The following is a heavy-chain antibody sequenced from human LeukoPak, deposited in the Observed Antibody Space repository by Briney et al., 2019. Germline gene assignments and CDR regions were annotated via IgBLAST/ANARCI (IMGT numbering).Heavy chain of an antibody. J-gene: IGHJ6*03. CDR3: ARDRGNYDFWSGFDAGYMDV. D-gene: IGHD3-3*01. Sequence: TSETLSLTCTVSGGSISSSSYYWGWIRQPPGKGLEWIGSIYYSGSTYYNPSLKSRVTISVDTSKNQFSLKLSSVTAADTAVYYCARDRGNYDFWSGFDAGYMDVWGKGTTVTVSS. CDR1: GGSISSSSYY. CDR2: IYYSGST. V-gene: IGHV4-39*07.